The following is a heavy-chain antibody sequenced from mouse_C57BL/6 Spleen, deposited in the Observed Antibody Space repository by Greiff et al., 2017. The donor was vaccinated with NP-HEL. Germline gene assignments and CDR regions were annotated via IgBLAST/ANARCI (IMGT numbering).Heavy chain of an antibody. CDR2: ISSGSSTL. CDR3: ASTGYYFDY. CDR1: GFTFSDYG. Sequence: DVMFVESGGGLVKPGGSLKLSCAASGFTFSDYGMHWVRQAPEKGLEWVAYISSGSSTLYYADTVKGRFTISRDNAKNTLFLQMTSLRSEDTAMYYCASTGYYFDYWGQGTTLTVSS. V-gene: IGHV5-17*01. D-gene: IGHD4-1*02. J-gene: IGHJ2*01.